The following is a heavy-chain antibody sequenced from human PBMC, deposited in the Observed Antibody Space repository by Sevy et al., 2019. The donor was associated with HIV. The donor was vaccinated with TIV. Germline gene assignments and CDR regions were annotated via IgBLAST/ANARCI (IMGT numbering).Heavy chain of an antibody. V-gene: IGHV3-23*01. CDR3: AKDSVGQLFRYYFDY. D-gene: IGHD3-10*01. J-gene: IGHJ4*02. CDR2: ISGSGGST. Sequence: GGSLRLSYAASGFTFSSYAMSWVRQAPGKGLEWVSAISGSGGSTYYADSVKGRFTISRDNSKNTLYLQMNSLRAEDTAVYYCAKDSVGQLFRYYFDYWGQGTLVTVSS. CDR1: GFTFSSYA.